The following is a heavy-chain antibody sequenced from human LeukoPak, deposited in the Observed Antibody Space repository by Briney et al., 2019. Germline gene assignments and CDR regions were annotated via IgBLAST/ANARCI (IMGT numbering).Heavy chain of an antibody. CDR1: GYSFTTYW. CDR3: ARALAYSSGWYPPYFDY. D-gene: IGHD6-19*01. J-gene: IGHJ4*02. CDR2: IYPGDSDT. Sequence: GESLKISCQGSGYSFTTYWIGWVRQMPGKGLEWMGIIYPGDSDTRYSPSFQGQVTISADKSISTAYLQWSSLKASDTAMYYCARALAYSSGWYPPYFDYWGQGTLVTVSS. V-gene: IGHV5-51*01.